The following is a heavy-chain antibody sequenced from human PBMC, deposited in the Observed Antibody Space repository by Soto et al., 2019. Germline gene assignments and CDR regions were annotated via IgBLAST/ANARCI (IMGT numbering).Heavy chain of an antibody. CDR1: GFTFSNFG. Sequence: PAGSMRLSCVGSGFTFSNFGMHWVRQAPGKGLEWVAGISYDGRSESYVDSVRGRFTLSRDNSKNTLSLQMISLRPEDTGVYYCAKDLDVVMVLSATRGLDVWGQGTTVTGSS. J-gene: IGHJ6*02. CDR2: ISYDGRSE. D-gene: IGHD2-15*01. CDR3: AKDLDVVMVLSATRGLDV. V-gene: IGHV3-30*18.